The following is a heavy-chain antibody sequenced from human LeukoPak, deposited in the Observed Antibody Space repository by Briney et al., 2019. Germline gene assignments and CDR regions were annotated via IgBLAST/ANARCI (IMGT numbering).Heavy chain of an antibody. CDR2: MNPNSGNT. D-gene: IGHD4-17*01. Sequence: ASVKVSCKASGYTLARYDINWVRQATGQGLEWMGWMNPNSGNTGYAQKFQGRVTMTRNTSISSAYMELSSLRSEDTAVYYCARAARLRRKVFDPWGQGTLVTVSS. CDR3: ARAARLRRKVFDP. J-gene: IGHJ5*02. CDR1: GYTLARYD. V-gene: IGHV1-8*01.